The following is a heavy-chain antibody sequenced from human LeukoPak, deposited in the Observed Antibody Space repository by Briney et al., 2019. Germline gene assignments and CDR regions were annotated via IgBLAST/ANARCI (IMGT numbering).Heavy chain of an antibody. CDR1: GFTFSSYA. CDR2: IKQDGSAK. J-gene: IGHJ6*03. CDR3: ARAMDV. V-gene: IGHV3-7*03. Sequence: GGSLRLSCAASGFTFSSYAMNWVRQAPGKGLEWVANIKQDGSAKYYVDSVKGRFTISRDNAKNSVYLQMNGLRAEDTAVYYCARAMDVWGEGTTVTVSS.